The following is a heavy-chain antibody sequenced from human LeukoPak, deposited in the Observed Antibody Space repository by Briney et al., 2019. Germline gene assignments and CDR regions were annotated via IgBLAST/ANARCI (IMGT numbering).Heavy chain of an antibody. CDR3: ARTYYHDGSGFYPDY. J-gene: IGHJ4*02. CDR1: GFTFSSYG. V-gene: IGHV3-30*03. CDR2: IAYDGSNK. D-gene: IGHD3-22*01. Sequence: GGSPRLSCAASGFTFSSYGMHWVRQAPGKGLEWVAIIAYDGSNKYYADSVRGRFTISRDNSKHTLYLHMNSLRGEDTAVYYCARTYYHDGSGFYPDYWGQGTLVTVSS.